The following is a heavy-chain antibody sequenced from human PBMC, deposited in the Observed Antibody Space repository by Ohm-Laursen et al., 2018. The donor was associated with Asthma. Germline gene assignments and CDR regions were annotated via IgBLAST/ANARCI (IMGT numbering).Heavy chain of an antibody. V-gene: IGHV3-9*01. CDR3: ARSLDRTKVLRYFDWLSDYYYYGMDV. CDR1: GLRLEDYA. CDR2: IGWNGASR. Sequence: SSLRLSCTASGLRLEDYAMHWVRQPQGKGLQWVSGIGWNGASRVYADSVKGRFTISRDNSKNTLYLQMNSLRAEDTAVYYCARSLDRTKVLRYFDWLSDYYYYGMDVWGQGTTVTVSS. J-gene: IGHJ6*02. D-gene: IGHD3-9*01.